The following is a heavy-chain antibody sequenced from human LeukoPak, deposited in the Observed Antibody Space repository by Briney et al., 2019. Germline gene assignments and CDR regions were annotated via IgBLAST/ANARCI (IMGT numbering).Heavy chain of an antibody. CDR1: GFDFDDYA. J-gene: IGHJ4*02. V-gene: IGHV3-9*01. CDR3: AKDIVGSAMTGIDY. D-gene: IGHD1-1*01. Sequence: GGSLRLSCAASGFDFDDYAMQWVRQAPGKGPEWVSGISWNSNTKGYADSVKGRFTISRDNAKHSLYLQMDSLRPEDTALYYCAKDIVGSAMTGIDYWGQGTLVTVSS. CDR2: ISWNSNTK.